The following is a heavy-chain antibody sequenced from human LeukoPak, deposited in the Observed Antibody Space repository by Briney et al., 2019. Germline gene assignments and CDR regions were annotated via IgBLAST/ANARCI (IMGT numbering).Heavy chain of an antibody. CDR2: IYHSGST. J-gene: IGHJ4*02. CDR3: ARALVGREDYFDY. Sequence: SETLSLTCTVSGGSINTYFWSWIRQPPGKGLEWIGYIYHSGSTYYNPSLKSRVTISVDRSKNQFSLKLSSVTAADTAVYYCARALVGREDYFDYWGQGTLVTVSS. D-gene: IGHD2-21*01. V-gene: IGHV4-30-2*01. CDR1: GGSINTYF.